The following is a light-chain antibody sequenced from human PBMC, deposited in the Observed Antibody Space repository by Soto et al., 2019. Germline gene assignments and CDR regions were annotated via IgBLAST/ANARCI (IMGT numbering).Light chain of an antibody. Sequence: EIVMTQSPATLSVSPGERVTLFCRASQSVNSRLAWYQQKPAQAPRLLIYDASTRATGIPARFSGSGSGTEFTLTISSLQSEDFAVYYCQQYKNWPPEYTFGQGTKLEIK. V-gene: IGKV3-15*01. CDR1: QSVNSR. CDR2: DAS. J-gene: IGKJ2*01. CDR3: QQYKNWPPEYT.